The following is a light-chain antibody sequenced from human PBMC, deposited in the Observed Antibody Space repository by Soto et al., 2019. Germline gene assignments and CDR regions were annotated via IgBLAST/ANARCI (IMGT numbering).Light chain of an antibody. CDR3: QQCGSSPRT. CDR1: QSVSSIY. Sequence: EIVLTQSPGTLSLSPGERATLSCRASQSVSSIYLAWYQQKPGQAPRLLISGTSSRATGIPDRFSGSGSGTDFTLTISRLEPEDFAVYYCQQCGSSPRTFGQGPKVDIK. CDR2: GTS. V-gene: IGKV3-20*01. J-gene: IGKJ1*01.